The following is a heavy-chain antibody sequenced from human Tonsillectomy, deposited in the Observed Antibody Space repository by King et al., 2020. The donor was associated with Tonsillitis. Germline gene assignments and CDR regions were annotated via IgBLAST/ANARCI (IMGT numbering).Heavy chain of an antibody. CDR3: SRESGAGFGRDGSFYY. Sequence: VQLVESGGGLVKPGGSLRLSCAASGFTFSSYSMNWVRQAPGKGLEWVSSISSSSSYIYYADSVKGRFTISRDNAKNSLYLQMNSLRAEDTAVYYCSRESGAGFGRDGSFYYRGQGKMVP. J-gene: IGHJ3*01. CDR2: ISSSSSYI. D-gene: IGHD3-10*01. CDR1: GFTFSSYS. V-gene: IGHV3-21*01.